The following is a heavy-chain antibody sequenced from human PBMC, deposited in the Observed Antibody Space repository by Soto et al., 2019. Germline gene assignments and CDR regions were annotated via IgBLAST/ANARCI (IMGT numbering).Heavy chain of an antibody. D-gene: IGHD3-9*01. V-gene: IGHV3-7*05. CDR3: ARDILHV. J-gene: IGHJ4*02. CDR1: GFTFSNSW. Sequence: EVQLVESGGGLVQPGGSLRLSCAASGFTFSNSWMTWVRQAPGKGLEWVANIKEDGSEKYYVGSVKGRFSIYRDNAKNSLYLQMDSLRAEDTAVYYCARDILHVGGQGTLVTVSS. CDR2: IKEDGSEK.